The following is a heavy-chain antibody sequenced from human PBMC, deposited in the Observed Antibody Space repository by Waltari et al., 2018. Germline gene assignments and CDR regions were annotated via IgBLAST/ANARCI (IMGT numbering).Heavy chain of an antibody. CDR3: VRASTQRNWIDP. CDR2: IYYIGGT. Sequence: QLQLQESGPGLVKPSETLSLTCTVSGASLKSRSYYWGWVRPPPGKGLEWIGNIYYIGGTYYHPSLESRVTISVDTSKNQFSLKVSSVTAADTGVYFCVRASTQRNWIDPWGRGTLVTVSS. V-gene: IGHV4-39*01. CDR1: GASLKSRSYY. J-gene: IGHJ5*02.